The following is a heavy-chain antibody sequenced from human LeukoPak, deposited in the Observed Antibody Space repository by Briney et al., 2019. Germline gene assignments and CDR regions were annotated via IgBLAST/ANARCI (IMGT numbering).Heavy chain of an antibody. V-gene: IGHV3-15*07. CDR3: AREGEIDYYDSSGYYSVGRFFDY. CDR2: IRSNSDGGTI. D-gene: IGHD3-22*01. CDR1: GFSFSNAW. J-gene: IGHJ4*02. Sequence: GGSLRLSCATSGFSFSNAWMNWVRQAPGKGLEWVGRIRSNSDGGTIDYAASVKDRFTLSRDDSKNTLYLQLNSLQTADTAVYYCAREGEIDYYDSSGYYSVGRFFDYWGQGTLVTVSS.